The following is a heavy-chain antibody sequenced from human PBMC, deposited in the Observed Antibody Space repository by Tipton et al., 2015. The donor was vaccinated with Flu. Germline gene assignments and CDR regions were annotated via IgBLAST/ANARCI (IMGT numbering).Heavy chain of an antibody. J-gene: IGHJ2*01. CDR2: ITESGTI. D-gene: IGHD2/OR15-2a*01. Sequence: QVQLVQSGGGVVQPGGSLRLSCAASGFTFSTYGMHWVRQAPGKGLEWIGEITESGTINYNPSLESRVTLSLDTSKNQFSLNLNAVTAADTAVYYCARLYHFSTTFYWYFDLWGRGSMVTVSS. V-gene: IGHV4-34*01. CDR3: ARLYHFSTTFYWYFDL. CDR1: GFTFSTYG.